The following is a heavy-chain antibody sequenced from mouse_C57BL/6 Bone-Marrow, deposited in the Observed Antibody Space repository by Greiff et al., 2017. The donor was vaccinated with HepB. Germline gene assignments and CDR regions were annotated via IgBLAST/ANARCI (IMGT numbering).Heavy chain of an antibody. D-gene: IGHD1-1*01. CDR3: YRGDGSDEGFAY. V-gene: IGHV14-1*01. J-gene: IGHJ3*01. CDR2: IDPEDGDT. Sequence: EVQLQQSGAELVRPGASVKLSCTASGFNIKDYYMHWVKQRPEQGLEWIGRIDPEDGDTEYAPKLQGKATMTADTSANTANLQLSSLTSENNAVYYCYRGDGSDEGFAYGGRGNVVTVSA. CDR1: GFNIKDYY.